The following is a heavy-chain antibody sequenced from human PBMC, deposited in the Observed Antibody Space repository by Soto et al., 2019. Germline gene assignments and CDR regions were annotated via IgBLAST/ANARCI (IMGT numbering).Heavy chain of an antibody. CDR3: AMGVVVTAFDY. D-gene: IGHD2-21*02. CDR1: GYTFYSHS. V-gene: IGHV1-18*01. CDR2: ISADNINT. J-gene: IGHJ4*02. Sequence: ASVKVSCKASGYTFYSHSISWVRQAPGQGLEWMGRISADNINTKYAQKFRGRVTMTTDTSTSTVYMELRNLRSDDTAVYYCAMGVVVTAFDYWGQGTLVTVSS.